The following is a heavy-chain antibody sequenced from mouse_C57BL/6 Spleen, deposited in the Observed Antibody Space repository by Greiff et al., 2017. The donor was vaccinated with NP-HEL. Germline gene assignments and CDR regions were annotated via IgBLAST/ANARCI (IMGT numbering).Heavy chain of an antibody. CDR3: ARYPAPIYAMDY. V-gene: IGHV1-55*01. D-gene: IGHD6-5*01. CDR2: IYPGSGST. J-gene: IGHJ4*01. CDR1: GYTFTSYW. Sequence: QVQLKQPGAELVKPGASVKMSCKASGYTFTSYWITWVKQRPGQGLEWIGDIYPGSGSTNYNEKFKSKATLTVDTSSSTAYMQLSSLTSEDSAVYYCARYPAPIYAMDYWGQGTSVTVSS.